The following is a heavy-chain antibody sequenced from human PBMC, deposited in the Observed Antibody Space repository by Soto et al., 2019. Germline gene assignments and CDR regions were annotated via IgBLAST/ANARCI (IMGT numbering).Heavy chain of an antibody. Sequence: QVHLVESGGGVVQPGRSLRLSCAASGFTFSSYGMHWVRQAPGKGLELVAVIRYAGSNNHYADSVKGRFTISRDNSKISLYLQMNSLRSEDPAVYYCARARDGVLDYCGQGNLVAVSS. V-gene: IGHV3-33*01. CDR3: ARARDGVLDY. D-gene: IGHD3-10*01. CDR1: GFTFSSYG. CDR2: IRYAGSNN. J-gene: IGHJ4*02.